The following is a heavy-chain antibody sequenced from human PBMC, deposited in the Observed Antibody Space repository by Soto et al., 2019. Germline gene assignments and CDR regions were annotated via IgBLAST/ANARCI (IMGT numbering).Heavy chain of an antibody. D-gene: IGHD2-15*01. CDR3: APTLVVAGDGPGRFDL. CDR2: IIPMFGTE. J-gene: IGHJ2*01. Sequence: QVQLVQSGAEVKKYGSSVKVSCKASGGTFSRYAISWVRQAPGQGLEWMGGIIPMFGTENYAQKFQGRVKITADESTSTTYMELSTLSSAAKAADYCAPTLVVAGDGPGRFDLWGRGTLVTVSS. CDR1: GGTFSRYA. V-gene: IGHV1-69*12.